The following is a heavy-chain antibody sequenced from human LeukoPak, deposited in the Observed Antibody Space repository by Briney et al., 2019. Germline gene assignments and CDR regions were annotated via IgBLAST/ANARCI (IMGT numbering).Heavy chain of an antibody. CDR3: ARDRDCSSTSCSPRTRYGMDV. CDR2: IWYDGSNK. J-gene: IGHJ6*02. V-gene: IGHV3-33*08. Sequence: PGGSLRLSCAASGFTFSSYTMNWVRQAPGKGLEWVAVIWYDGSNKYYADSVKGRFTISRDNSKNTLYLQMNSLRAEDTAVYYCARDRDCSSTSCSPRTRYGMDVWGQGTTVTVSS. D-gene: IGHD2-2*01. CDR1: GFTFSSYT.